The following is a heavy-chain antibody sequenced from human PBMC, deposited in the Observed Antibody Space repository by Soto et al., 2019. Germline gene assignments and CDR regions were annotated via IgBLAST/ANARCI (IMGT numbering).Heavy chain of an antibody. Sequence: PGGSLRLSCAASGFTFSSYGMHWVRQAPGKGLEWVAVISYDGSNKYYADSVKGRFTISRDNSKNTLYLQMNSLRAEDTAVYYCAKDLPPPPSSSFAGYWGQGTLVTVSS. J-gene: IGHJ4*02. V-gene: IGHV3-30*18. CDR1: GFTFSSYG. CDR3: AKDLPPPPSSSFAGY. CDR2: ISYDGSNK. D-gene: IGHD6-13*01.